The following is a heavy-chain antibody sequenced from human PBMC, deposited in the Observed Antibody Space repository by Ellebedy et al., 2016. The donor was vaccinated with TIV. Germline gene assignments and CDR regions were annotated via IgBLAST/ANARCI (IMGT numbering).Heavy chain of an antibody. J-gene: IGHJ4*02. Sequence: GGSLRLXCAASGFTFSSYDMHWVRQATGKGLEWVSAIGTAGDPYYPGSVKGRFTISRENAKNSLYLQMNSLRAGDTAVYYCARDHSSSLSNHFDYWGQGTLVTVSS. V-gene: IGHV3-13*05. CDR1: GFTFSSYD. CDR3: ARDHSSSLSNHFDY. D-gene: IGHD6-13*01. CDR2: IGTAGDP.